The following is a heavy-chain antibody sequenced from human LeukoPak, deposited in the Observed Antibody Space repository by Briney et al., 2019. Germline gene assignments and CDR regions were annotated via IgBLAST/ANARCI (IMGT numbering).Heavy chain of an antibody. J-gene: IGHJ5*02. D-gene: IGHD3-10*01. Sequence: ASVKVSCKASGYTFTSYAMHWVRQAPGQRLEWMGWINAGNGNTKYSQKFQGRVTITRDTTASTAYMELSSLRSEDTAVYYCAREKYGSGSYWFDPWGQGTLVTVSS. CDR2: INAGNGNT. V-gene: IGHV1-3*01. CDR1: GYTFTSYA. CDR3: AREKYGSGSYWFDP.